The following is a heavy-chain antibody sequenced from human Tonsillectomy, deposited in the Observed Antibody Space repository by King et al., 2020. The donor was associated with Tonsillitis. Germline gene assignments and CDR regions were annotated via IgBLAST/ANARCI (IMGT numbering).Heavy chain of an antibody. D-gene: IGHD6-19*01. CDR3: ARKATEAVPY. J-gene: IGHJ4*02. CDR1: GYTFIVSY. V-gene: IGHV1-2*02. CDR2: INPNSGGT. Sequence: QLVQSGAEVKKPGASVKVSCKASGYTFIVSYIHWVRQAPGQGLEWMGWINPNSGGTNYAQKFQCRVTMTRDTSISTAYMELSRLRSDDKAMYYFARKATEAVPYWGQGTLVTVSS.